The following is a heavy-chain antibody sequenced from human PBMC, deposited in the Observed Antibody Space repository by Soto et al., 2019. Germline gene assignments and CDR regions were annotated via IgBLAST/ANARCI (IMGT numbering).Heavy chain of an antibody. CDR3: ARHATPRGYDSHFDY. CDR1: GGSISSYY. CDR2: IYYSGST. D-gene: IGHD5-12*01. J-gene: IGHJ4*02. V-gene: IGHV4-59*08. Sequence: SETLSLTCTVSGGSISSYYWSWIRQPPGKGLEWIGYIYYSGSTNYNPSLKSRVTISVDTSKNQFSLKLSSVTAADTAVYYCARHATPRGYDSHFDYWGQGTLVTVSS.